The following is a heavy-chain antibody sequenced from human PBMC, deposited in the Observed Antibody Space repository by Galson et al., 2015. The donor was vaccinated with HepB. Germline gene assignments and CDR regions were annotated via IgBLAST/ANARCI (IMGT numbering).Heavy chain of an antibody. CDR2: INQSGNT. J-gene: IGHJ3*02. V-gene: IGHV4-34*01. CDR1: GGSFSDYY. D-gene: IGHD2-2*02. Sequence: ETLSLTCAVYGGSFSDYYWNWIRQPPGTGLEWIGEINQSGNTNYNPSLKSRVSISVDTSKDQFSLELRSLAAADTAVYYCARGSCSRPTCYTKSHDAFDIWGQATMVTVSS. CDR3: ARGSCSRPTCYTKSHDAFDI.